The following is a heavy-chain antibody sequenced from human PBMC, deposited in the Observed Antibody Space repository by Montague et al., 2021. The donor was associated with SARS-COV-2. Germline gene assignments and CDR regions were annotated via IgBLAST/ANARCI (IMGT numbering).Heavy chain of an antibody. D-gene: IGHD3-3*01. CDR3: ARGYHLRFFEWSSRQSTFDY. V-gene: IGHV4-34*01. CDR1: GGSFSGYY. J-gene: IGHJ4*02. Sequence: SETLSLTCAVYGGSFSGYYWSWIRQPPGKGLEWIGEIKHSGSTNYNPSLKSRVTISVDTSKNQFSLKLSSVTAADTAVYYCARGYHLRFFEWSSRQSTFDYWGQGTLVTVSS. CDR2: IKHSGST.